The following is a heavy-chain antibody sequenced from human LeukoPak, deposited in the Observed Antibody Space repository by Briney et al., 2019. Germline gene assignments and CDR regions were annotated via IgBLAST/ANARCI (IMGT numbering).Heavy chain of an antibody. CDR3: ARGTTIFGVFDF. CDR1: GYTFTSYY. V-gene: IGHV1-46*01. CDR2: INPSGGST. J-gene: IGHJ4*02. D-gene: IGHD3-3*01. Sequence: ASVKVSCKASGYTFTSYYMNWVRQAPGQGREWMGVINPSGGSTSYAQKFQGRVTMTRDTSTSTVYMELSSLRSEDTAVYYCARGTTIFGVFDFWGQGTLVTVSS.